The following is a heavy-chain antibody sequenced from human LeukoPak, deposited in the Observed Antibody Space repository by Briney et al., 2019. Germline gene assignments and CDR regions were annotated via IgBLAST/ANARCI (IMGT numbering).Heavy chain of an antibody. CDR2: ISYDGSNK. J-gene: IGHJ4*02. Sequence: GGSLRLSCAASRFTFSNYAMHWVRQAPGKGLEWVTIISYDGSNKYYADSVKGRFTISRDNSKNTLYLQMNSLRAEDTAVYYCARDLGGGSLFDYWGQGTLVTVSS. V-gene: IGHV3-30-3*01. D-gene: IGHD2-15*01. CDR1: RFTFSNYA. CDR3: ARDLGGGSLFDY.